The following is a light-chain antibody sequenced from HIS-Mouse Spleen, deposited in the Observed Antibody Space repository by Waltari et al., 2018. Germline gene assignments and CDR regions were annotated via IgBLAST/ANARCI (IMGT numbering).Light chain of an antibody. Sequence: QSALTQPASVSGSTGQSITISCTGTSSDVGRYNLVPWYQQHPGKAPKLRIYEGSKRPSGVSNRFSGSKSGNTASLTISGLQAEDEADYYCCSYAGSSTLVFGGGTKLTVL. CDR2: EGS. J-gene: IGLJ2*01. CDR1: SSDVGRYNL. V-gene: IGLV2-23*01. CDR3: CSYAGSSTLV.